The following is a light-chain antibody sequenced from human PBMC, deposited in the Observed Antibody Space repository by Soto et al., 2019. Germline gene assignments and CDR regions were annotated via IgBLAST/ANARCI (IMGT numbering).Light chain of an antibody. CDR3: QQHGSSPLWT. Sequence: EIVMPQSPATLSVSPGDSATLSCRASQSVSSNLAWYQQNPGQAPRLLIYGASTRATGTPARFSGSGSGTDFTLTISRLEPEDFAVYYCQQHGSSPLWTFGQGTKVDIK. CDR2: GAS. V-gene: IGKV3-15*01. CDR1: QSVSSN. J-gene: IGKJ1*01.